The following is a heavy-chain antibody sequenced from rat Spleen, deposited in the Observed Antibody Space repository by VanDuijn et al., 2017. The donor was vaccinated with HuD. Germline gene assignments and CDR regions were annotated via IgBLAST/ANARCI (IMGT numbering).Heavy chain of an antibody. Sequence: EVQLVESGGGLLQPGRSLKLSCAASGFTFSNFDMAWVRQAPTKGLEWVASISYEGSSTYYGDSVKGRFTISRDNAKSTLYLQMNSLKSEDTATYYCARGGSGYGVMDAWGQGASVTVSS. J-gene: IGHJ4*01. V-gene: IGHV5-22*01. CDR2: ISYEGSST. CDR3: ARGGSGYGVMDA. CDR1: GFTFSNFD. D-gene: IGHD4-3*01.